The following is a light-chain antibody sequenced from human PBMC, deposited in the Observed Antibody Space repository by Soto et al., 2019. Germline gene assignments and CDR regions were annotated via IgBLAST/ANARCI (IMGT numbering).Light chain of an antibody. J-gene: IGKJ4*01. Sequence: AIQLTQSPSSLSASVGDRVAINCRASQGISSALAWYQQKPGKAPKLLIYDASSLESGVPSRFSGSGSGTDFTLTISSLQPEDFATYYCQQFNNYPLFGGGTKVEIK. V-gene: IGKV1D-13*01. CDR2: DAS. CDR1: QGISSA. CDR3: QQFNNYPL.